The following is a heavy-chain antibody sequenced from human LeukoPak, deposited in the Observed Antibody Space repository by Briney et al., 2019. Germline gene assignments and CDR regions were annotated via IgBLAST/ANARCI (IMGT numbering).Heavy chain of an antibody. V-gene: IGHV3-49*04. CDR1: GFTFGDYA. CDR2: IRSKAYGGTT. CDR3: TRGWPFGVVIISGDDY. Sequence: GGSLRLSCTASGFTFGDYAMSWVRQAPGKGLEWVGFIRSKAYGGTTEYAASVKGRFTISRDDSKSIAYLQMNSLKTEDTAVYYCTRGWPFGVVIISGDDYWGQGTLVTVSS. D-gene: IGHD3-3*01. J-gene: IGHJ4*02.